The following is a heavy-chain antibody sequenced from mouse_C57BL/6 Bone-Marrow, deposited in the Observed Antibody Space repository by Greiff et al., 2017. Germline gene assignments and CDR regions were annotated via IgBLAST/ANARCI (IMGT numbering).Heavy chain of an antibody. CDR3: TLYGRYDFDY. V-gene: IGHV1-15*01. CDR2: IDPETGGT. CDR1: GYTFTDYE. J-gene: IGHJ2*01. D-gene: IGHD1-1*01. Sequence: VQLQQSGAELVRPGASVTLSCTASGYTFTDYEMHWVKQTPVHGLEWIGTIDPETGGTAYNQKFKGKAILTADKSSSTAYMQLRSLTSEDSAVYYCTLYGRYDFDYWGQGTTLTVSS.